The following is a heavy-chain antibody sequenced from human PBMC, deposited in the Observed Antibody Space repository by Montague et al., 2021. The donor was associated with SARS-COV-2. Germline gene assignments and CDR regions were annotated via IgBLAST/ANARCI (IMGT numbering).Heavy chain of an antibody. J-gene: IGHJ4*02. CDR1: GFSSTTSTMG. Sequence: PALVKPTQTLTLTCTFSGFSSTTSTMGVGWIRQPPGKALEWLALIYRGDEKRFSPSLKSRLTITKDTFKDQVVLRMTNMDPVDTATYYCVHYASGSYYFHYWGQGTLVTVSS. CDR2: IYRGDEK. D-gene: IGHD3-10*01. V-gene: IGHV2-5*02. CDR3: VHYASGSYYFHY.